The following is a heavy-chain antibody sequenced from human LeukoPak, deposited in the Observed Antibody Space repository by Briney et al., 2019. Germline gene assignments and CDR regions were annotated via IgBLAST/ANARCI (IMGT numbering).Heavy chain of an antibody. J-gene: IGHJ4*02. CDR2: IYYSGST. CDR3: ARHRVRAGENYYDSSGYYRGLYYFDY. CDR1: GGSISSGGYS. D-gene: IGHD3-22*01. V-gene: IGHV4-30-4*07. Sequence: PSQTLSLTCAVSGGSISSGGYSWSWIRQPPGKGLEWIGYIYYSGSTYYSPSLKSRVTILVDTSKNQFSLKLSSVTAADTAVYYCARHRVRAGENYYDSSGYYRGLYYFDYWGQGTLVTVSS.